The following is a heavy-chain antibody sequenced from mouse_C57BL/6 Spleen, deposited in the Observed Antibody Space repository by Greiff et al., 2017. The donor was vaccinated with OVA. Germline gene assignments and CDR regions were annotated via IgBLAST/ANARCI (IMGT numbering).Heavy chain of an antibody. Sequence: QVHVKQPGTELVKPGASVKLSCKASGYTFTSYWMHWVKQRPGQGLEWIGNINPSNGGTNYNEKFKSKATLTVDKSSSTAYMQLSSLTSEDSAVYYCARSGDYARRGGDDAMDYWGQGTSVTVSS. D-gene: IGHD2-4*01. CDR2: INPSNGGT. CDR1: GYTFTSYW. V-gene: IGHV1-53*01. J-gene: IGHJ4*01. CDR3: ARSGDYARRGGDDAMDY.